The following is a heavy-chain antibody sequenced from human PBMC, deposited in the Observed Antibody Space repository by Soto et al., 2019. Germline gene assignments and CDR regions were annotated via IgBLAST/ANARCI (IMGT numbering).Heavy chain of an antibody. CDR2: INPNSGGT. J-gene: IGHJ5*02. CDR1: GYTFTGYY. V-gene: IGHV1-2*04. D-gene: IGHD6-6*01. Sequence: QVQLVQSGAEVKKPGASVKVSCKASGYTFTGYYMHWVRQAPGQGLEWMGWINPNSGGTNYAQKFQGWVTMTRDTSISTAYVELSRLRSDDTAVYYCARGNRIAARLGRSWFDPWGQGTLVTVSS. CDR3: ARGNRIAARLGRSWFDP.